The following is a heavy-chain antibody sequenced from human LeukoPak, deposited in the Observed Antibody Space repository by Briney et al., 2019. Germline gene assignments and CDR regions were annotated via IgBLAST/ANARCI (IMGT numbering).Heavy chain of an antibody. CDR2: IYPGDSDT. Sequence: GESLKISCKGAGYSFTSYWIGWVRQMPGKGLEWRGIIYPGDSDTRYSPTFQGQVTISADKSISTAYLQCSSLKASDTAMYYCARHGENSYGSPFDYWGQGTLVTVSS. V-gene: IGHV5-51*01. J-gene: IGHJ4*02. CDR3: ARHGENSYGSPFDY. D-gene: IGHD5-18*01. CDR1: GYSFTSYW.